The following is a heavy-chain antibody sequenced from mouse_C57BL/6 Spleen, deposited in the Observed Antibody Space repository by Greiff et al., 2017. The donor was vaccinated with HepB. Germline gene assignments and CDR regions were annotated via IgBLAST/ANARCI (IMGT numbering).Heavy chain of an antibody. V-gene: IGHV1-69*01. J-gene: IGHJ1*03. Sequence: VQLQQPGAELVMPGASVKLSCKASGYTFTSYWMHWVKQRPGQGLEWIGEIDPSDSYTNYNQKFKGKSTLTVDKSSSTAYMQLSSLTSEDSAVYYCARYFYYYWSFDVWGTGTTVTVSS. CDR2: IDPSDSYT. CDR3: ARYFYYYWSFDV. D-gene: IGHD1-1*01. CDR1: GYTFTSYW.